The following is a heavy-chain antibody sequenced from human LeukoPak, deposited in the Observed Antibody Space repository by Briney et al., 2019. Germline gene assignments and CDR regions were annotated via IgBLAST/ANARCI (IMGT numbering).Heavy chain of an antibody. CDR3: ARSPAQWDFDWLLLRRDYYFDY. J-gene: IGHJ4*02. CDR2: INHSGST. CDR1: GDSISSSSYY. D-gene: IGHD3-9*01. V-gene: IGHV4-39*07. Sequence: NASETLSLTCTVSGDSISSSSYYWGWIRQPPGKGLEWIGEINHSGSTNYNPSLKSRVTISVDTSKNQFSLKLSSVTAADTAVYYCARSPAQWDFDWLLLRRDYYFDYWGQGTLVTVSS.